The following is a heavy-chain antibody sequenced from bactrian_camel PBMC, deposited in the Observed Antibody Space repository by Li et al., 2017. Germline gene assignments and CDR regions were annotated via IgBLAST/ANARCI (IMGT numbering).Heavy chain of an antibody. D-gene: IGHD2*01. CDR3: VSGGNLYLAFDY. CDR2: SSSGALSL. J-gene: IGHJ6*01. Sequence: QLVESGGGLAQPGGSLRLSCSASGFTFSTYDMIWVRQAPGKGLEWVSSSSSGALSLVYADSVKGRFTTSRDNAENTVYLQMNSLKPEDTAVYYCVSGGNLYLAFDYWGQGTQVTVS. CDR1: GFTFSTYD. V-gene: IGHV3S40*01.